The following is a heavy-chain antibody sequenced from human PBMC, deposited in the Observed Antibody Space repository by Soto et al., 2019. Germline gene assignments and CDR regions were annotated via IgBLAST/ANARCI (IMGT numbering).Heavy chain of an antibody. CDR1: GYTFTSYY. D-gene: IGHD5-12*01. CDR2: INPSGGST. Sequence: QVQLVQSGAEVKKPGASVKVSCKASGYTFTSYYMHWVRQAPGQGLEWMGIINPSGGSTSYAQKFQGRVTMTRDTSTSTVYMELSSLRSEDTAVYYCARVVDIVATDQGADAFDIWGQGTMVTVSS. CDR3: ARVVDIVATDQGADAFDI. V-gene: IGHV1-46*01. J-gene: IGHJ3*02.